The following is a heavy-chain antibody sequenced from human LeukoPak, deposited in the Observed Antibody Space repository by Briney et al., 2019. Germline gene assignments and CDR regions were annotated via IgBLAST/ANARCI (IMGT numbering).Heavy chain of an antibody. CDR3: ARGDDFWSGPYDY. V-gene: IGHV4-39*07. D-gene: IGHD3-3*01. CDR2: IYYSGST. Sequence: SETLSLTCTVPGGSISSSSYYWGWIRQPPGKGLEWIGSIYYSGSTYYNPSLKSRVTISVDTSKNQFSLKLSSVTAADTAVYYCARGDDFWSGPYDYWGQGTLVTVSS. J-gene: IGHJ4*02. CDR1: GGSISSSSYY.